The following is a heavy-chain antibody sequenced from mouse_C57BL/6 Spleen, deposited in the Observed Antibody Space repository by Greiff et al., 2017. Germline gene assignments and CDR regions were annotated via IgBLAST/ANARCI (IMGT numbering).Heavy chain of an antibody. CDR2: IYPGSGST. CDR3: ASTVVAPRILDY. V-gene: IGHV1-55*01. D-gene: IGHD1-1*01. Sequence: QVQLQQPGAELVKPGASVKMSCKASGYTFTSYWITWVKQRPGQGLEWIGDIYPGSGSTNYNEKFKSKATLTVDTSSSTAYMQLSSLTSEDSAVYYCASTVVAPRILDYWGQGTTLTVSS. CDR1: GYTFTSYW. J-gene: IGHJ2*01.